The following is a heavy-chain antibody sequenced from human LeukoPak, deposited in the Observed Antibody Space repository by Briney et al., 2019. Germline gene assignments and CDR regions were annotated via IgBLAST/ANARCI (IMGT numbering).Heavy chain of an antibody. Sequence: AASPQFLTKAAGYSFTTYCYGWVLQMPRKGLEYMGIINPGDSDTRYSPSFQSQVTISVDKSISTAYLQWSTLKASDTAMYYCVSARVAATAFDIWG. V-gene: IGHV5-51*01. CDR1: GYSFTTYC. CDR2: INPGDSDT. J-gene: IGHJ3*02. D-gene: IGHD1-26*01. CDR3: VSARVAATAFDI.